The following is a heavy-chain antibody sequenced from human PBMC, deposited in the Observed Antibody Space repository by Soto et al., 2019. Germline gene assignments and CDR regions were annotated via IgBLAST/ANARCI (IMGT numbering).Heavy chain of an antibody. V-gene: IGHV3-21*01. Sequence: GGSLRLSCAASGFTFSSYSMNWVRQAPGKGLEWVSSISSSSSYIYYADSVKGRFTISRDNAKNSLYLQMNSLRAEDTAVYYCARDATRGNCTNGVCYSIYGMNVWGQGTTVTVSS. CDR3: ARDATRGNCTNGVCYSIYGMNV. J-gene: IGHJ6*02. CDR2: ISSSSSYI. CDR1: GFTFSSYS. D-gene: IGHD2-8*01.